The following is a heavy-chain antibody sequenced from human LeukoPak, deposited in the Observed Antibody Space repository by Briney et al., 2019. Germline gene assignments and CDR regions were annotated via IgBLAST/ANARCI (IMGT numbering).Heavy chain of an antibody. D-gene: IGHD6-13*01. CDR2: IYYSGNI. V-gene: IGHV4-31*03. CDR1: GGSISSDNYF. Sequence: SETLSLTCTVSGGSISSDNYFWSWIRQLPGKGLEWIGYIYYSGNIYYNPSIKSRVVISVDTSSNQFSLNLSSVTAADTAVYYCAREVIAAADTDAFDIWGQGTMVTVSS. CDR3: AREVIAAADTDAFDI. J-gene: IGHJ3*02.